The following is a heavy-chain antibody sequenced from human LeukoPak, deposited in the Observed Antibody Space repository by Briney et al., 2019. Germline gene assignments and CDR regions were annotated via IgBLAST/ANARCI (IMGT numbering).Heavy chain of an antibody. V-gene: IGHV4-39*07. J-gene: IGHJ4*02. CDR2: IYYSGST. CDR1: GGSISSGSYY. Sequence: SETLSLTCTVSGGSISSGSYYWGWIRQPPGKGLEWIGSIYYSGSTYYNPSLKSRVTTSVDTSKNQFSLKVSSVTAADTAVYYCARVDTAMAHWGQGTLVTVSS. D-gene: IGHD5-18*01. CDR3: ARVDTAMAH.